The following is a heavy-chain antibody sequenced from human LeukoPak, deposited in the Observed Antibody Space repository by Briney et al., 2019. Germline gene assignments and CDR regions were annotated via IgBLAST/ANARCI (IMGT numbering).Heavy chain of an antibody. CDR2: INPNSGGT. Sequence: GASVKVSCKASGYTFTGYYMHWVRQAPGQGLEWMGWINPNSGGTNYAQKFQGRVTMTRDTSISTAYMELSRLRSDDTAVYYCARVGHRRWDRYYFDYWGQGTLVTVSS. CDR3: ARVGHRRWDRYYFDY. CDR1: GYTFTGYY. D-gene: IGHD1-26*01. J-gene: IGHJ4*02. V-gene: IGHV1-2*02.